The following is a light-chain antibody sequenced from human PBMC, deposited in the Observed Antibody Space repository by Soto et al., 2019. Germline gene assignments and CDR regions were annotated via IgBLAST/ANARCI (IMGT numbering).Light chain of an antibody. CDR3: QQSFLTPFT. Sequence: DIQMTQSPTSLSASVGDTVTISCRASQRIAKYLNWYQQIPGKAPKVLIFGASSLHTGVPSRFSGSGSGTDFTLTITSLQVEDFAIYFCQQSFLTPFTFGGGSRV. J-gene: IGKJ4*01. V-gene: IGKV1-39*01. CDR2: GAS. CDR1: QRIAKY.